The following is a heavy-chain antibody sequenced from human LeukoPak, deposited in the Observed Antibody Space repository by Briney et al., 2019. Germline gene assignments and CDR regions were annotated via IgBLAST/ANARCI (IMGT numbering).Heavy chain of an antibody. D-gene: IGHD1-1*01. CDR1: GFTVSSNY. Sequence: GGSLRLSCAASGFTVSSNYMSWVRQAPGKGLEWVSSSSSSSSYIYYADSVKGRFTISRDNAKNSLYLQMNSLRAEDTAVYYCARAVLERLFDYWGQGTLVTVSS. CDR3: ARAVLERLFDY. CDR2: SSSSSSYI. V-gene: IGHV3-21*01. J-gene: IGHJ4*02.